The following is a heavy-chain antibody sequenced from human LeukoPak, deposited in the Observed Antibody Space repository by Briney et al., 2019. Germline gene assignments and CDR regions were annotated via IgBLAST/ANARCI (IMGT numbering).Heavy chain of an antibody. V-gene: IGHV4-34*01. Sequence: NPSETLSLTCAVYGGSFSGYYWSWIRQPPGKGLEWIGEINHSGSTNYNPSLKSRVTISVDTSKNQCSLKLSSVTAADTAVYYCARQESDGSGSYYNSDYMDVWGKGTTVTVSS. J-gene: IGHJ6*03. CDR3: ARQESDGSGSYYNSDYMDV. D-gene: IGHD3-10*01. CDR1: GGSFSGYY. CDR2: INHSGST.